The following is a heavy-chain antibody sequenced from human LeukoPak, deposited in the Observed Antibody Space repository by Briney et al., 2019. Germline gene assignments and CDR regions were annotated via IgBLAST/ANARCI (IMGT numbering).Heavy chain of an antibody. CDR2: ISNSGRTI. CDR1: GFAFSSHD. V-gene: IGHV3-48*03. Sequence: GGSLRLSCVASGFAFSSHDMNWVRQAPGKGLEWLSYISNSGRTIDSADSVKGRFTISRDNAKNSLYLRMNSLRAEDTAVYYCARDNYYKSGAFDCWGQGTLVTVSS. J-gene: IGHJ4*02. D-gene: IGHD3-10*01. CDR3: ARDNYYKSGAFDC.